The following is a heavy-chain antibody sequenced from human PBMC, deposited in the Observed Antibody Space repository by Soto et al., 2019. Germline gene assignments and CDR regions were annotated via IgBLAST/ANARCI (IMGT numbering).Heavy chain of an antibody. CDR3: ARGGIPLFDS. J-gene: IGHJ4*02. D-gene: IGHD2-21*01. Sequence: ASVKVSCKASGYTFTKNPLHWLRQAPGQRPEWMGWINPATGNTKYSERFQGRVIITRDTSATTVYMEVTSLRSQDTAVYYCARGGIPLFDSWGQGTLVTVSS. CDR2: INPATGNT. CDR1: GYTFTKNP. V-gene: IGHV1-3*01.